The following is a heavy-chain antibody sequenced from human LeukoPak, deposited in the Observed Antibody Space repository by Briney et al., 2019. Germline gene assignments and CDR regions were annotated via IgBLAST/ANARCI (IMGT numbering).Heavy chain of an antibody. Sequence: GASVKVSCKASGYTFTNYAMHWVRQAPGQRLEWMGWINAGDGNTKYSQKFQGRVTISRDTSASTDYMELSSLRSEDTAVYYCASAYYDVLTGYYQLDFWGQGTLVTVS. V-gene: IGHV1-3*01. CDR1: GYTFTNYA. CDR2: INAGDGNT. J-gene: IGHJ4*02. D-gene: IGHD3-9*01. CDR3: ASAYYDVLTGYYQLDF.